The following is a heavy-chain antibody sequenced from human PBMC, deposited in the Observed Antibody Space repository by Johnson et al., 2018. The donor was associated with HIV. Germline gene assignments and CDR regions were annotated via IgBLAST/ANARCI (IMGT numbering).Heavy chain of an antibody. CDR1: GFTFSSYA. D-gene: IGHD1-26*01. CDR3: AGEGYIVGAQDAFDI. V-gene: IGHV3-30*04. CDR2: ISYDGSNK. Sequence: QVQLVESGGGVVQPGRSLRLSCAASGFTFSSYAMHWVRQAPGKGLEWVAVISYDGSNKYYADSVKGRFTISRDNSKNTLYLQMNSLRSEDTAVYYCAGEGYIVGAQDAFDIWGQGTMVTVSS. J-gene: IGHJ3*02.